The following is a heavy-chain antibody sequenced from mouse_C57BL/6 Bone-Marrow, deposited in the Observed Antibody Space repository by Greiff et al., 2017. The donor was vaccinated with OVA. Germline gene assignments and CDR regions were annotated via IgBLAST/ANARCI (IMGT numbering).Heavy chain of an antibody. CDR1: GFTFSSYT. Sequence: EVQLQESGGGLVKPGGSLKLSCAASGFTFSSYTMSWVRQTPEKRLEWVATISGGGGNTYYPDSVKGRFTISRDNAKNTLYLQMSSLRSEDTALYYCARGDDYADYWGQGTTLTVSS. D-gene: IGHD2-4*01. CDR2: ISGGGGNT. CDR3: ARGDDYADY. J-gene: IGHJ2*01. V-gene: IGHV5-9*01.